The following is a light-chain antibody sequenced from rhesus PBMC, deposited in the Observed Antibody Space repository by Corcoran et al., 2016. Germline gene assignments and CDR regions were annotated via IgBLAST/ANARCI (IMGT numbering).Light chain of an antibody. CDR2: SAS. V-gene: IGKV1-41*01. Sequence: DIQMTQSPSSLSASVGDRVTITCRASQSISNYLNWYQQETGKAPKLLIYSASSLQSGVPSRFSGSGSGTEFTLTISSLQPEDFATYYCQQFRNYLSLTFGGGTKVEIK. J-gene: IGKJ4*01. CDR1: QSISNY. CDR3: QQFRNYLSLT.